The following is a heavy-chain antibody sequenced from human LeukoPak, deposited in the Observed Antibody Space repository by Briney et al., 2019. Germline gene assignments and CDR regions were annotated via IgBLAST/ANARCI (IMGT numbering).Heavy chain of an antibody. CDR2: IYPGDSDV. CDR3: AKFASYGSGSLYNWFGP. D-gene: IGHD3-10*01. V-gene: IGHV5-51*01. Sequence: GESLKISCKASGYNFINYWIGWVRQMPGKGLEWMGIIYPGDSDVKYSPSFQGQVTMSVDKSINTAYLQLSSLEASDTAIYYCAKFASYGSGSLYNWFGPWGQGTLVTVSS. CDR1: GYNFINYW. J-gene: IGHJ5*02.